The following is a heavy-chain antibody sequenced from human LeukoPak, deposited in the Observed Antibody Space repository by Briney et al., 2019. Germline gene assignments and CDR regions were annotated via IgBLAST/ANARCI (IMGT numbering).Heavy chain of an antibody. CDR1: GGSISSSSYY. CDR2: IHCSGST. CDR3: ARQFGSTRPYWYFDL. Sequence: SETLSLTCTVSGGSISSSSYYWGWIRQPPGKGLEWIGDIHCSGSTHYNPSLKSRLTISVDTSKNQFSLRLTSVTAADTAAYYCARQFGSTRPYWYFDLWGRGTLVTVSS. D-gene: IGHD3-10*01. V-gene: IGHV4-39*07. J-gene: IGHJ2*01.